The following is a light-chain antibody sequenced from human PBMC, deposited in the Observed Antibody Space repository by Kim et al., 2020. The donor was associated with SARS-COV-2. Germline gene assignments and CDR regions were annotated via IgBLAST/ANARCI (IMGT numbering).Light chain of an antibody. J-gene: IGKJ4*01. CDR1: PSVVIN. CDR3: QQRGSWAPALT. Sequence: PGEGATLSCNASPSVVINLAWYQQTPGQAPRLLIYDASIRATGIPDRFSGSGSGTDISLTIGSLEPRDFAVYYCQQRGSWAPALTFGGGTKVDIK. CDR2: DAS. V-gene: IGKV3-11*01.